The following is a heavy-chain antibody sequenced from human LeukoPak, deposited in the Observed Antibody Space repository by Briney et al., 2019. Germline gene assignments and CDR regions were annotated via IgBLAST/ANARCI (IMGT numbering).Heavy chain of an antibody. CDR2: IYYSGST. Sequence: LRLSCAASGFTVSSNYMSWVRQPPGKGLEWVGYIYYSGSTYYNTSLKSRVTISVDTSKNQFSLKLSSVTAADTAVYFCARDRANSPYYFDYWGQGTLVTVSS. CDR3: ARDRANSPYYFDY. D-gene: IGHD4/OR15-4a*01. J-gene: IGHJ4*02. CDR1: GFTVSSNY. V-gene: IGHV4-30-4*08.